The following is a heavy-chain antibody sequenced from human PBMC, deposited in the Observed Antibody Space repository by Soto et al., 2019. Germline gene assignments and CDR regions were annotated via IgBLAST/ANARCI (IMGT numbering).Heavy chain of an antibody. CDR2: ISAYNGNT. D-gene: IGHD5-18*01. CDR1: GYTFASYG. J-gene: IGHJ6*02. Sequence: GASVKVSCKASGYTFASYGISWVRQAPGQGLEWMGWISAYNGNTNYAQKLQGRVTMTTDTSTSTAYMELRSLRSDDTAVYYCARDDVDTAMLFVGLKYYYYGMDVWGQGTTVTVSS. V-gene: IGHV1-18*04. CDR3: ARDDVDTAMLFVGLKYYYYGMDV.